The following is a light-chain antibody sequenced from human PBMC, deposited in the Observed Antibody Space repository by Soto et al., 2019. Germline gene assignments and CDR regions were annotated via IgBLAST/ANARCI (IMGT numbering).Light chain of an antibody. Sequence: EIVLTQSPGTLSLSPGERATLSCRASQSVKSSYLAWYQQKPGQAPRLLIYDASTRATDIPDRFSGSGSGTDFTLIISRLEPEDFAVYYCQQYGSSPVTFGQGARLEIK. CDR3: QQYGSSPVT. V-gene: IGKV3-20*01. J-gene: IGKJ5*01. CDR1: QSVKSSY. CDR2: DAS.